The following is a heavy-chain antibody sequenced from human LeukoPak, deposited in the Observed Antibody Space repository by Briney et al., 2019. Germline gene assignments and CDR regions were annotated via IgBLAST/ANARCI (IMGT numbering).Heavy chain of an antibody. CDR2: ISGSGGST. J-gene: IGHJ4*02. V-gene: IGHV3-23*01. CDR1: GFTFSSYA. Sequence: GGSLRLSCAASGFTFSSYAMSWVRQAPGKGLEWVSTISGSGGSTYYADSVKGRFTISRDNSKNTVSLQMNSLRVEDTAVYYCTRDHITSWQIDFWGQGTMVTVSS. D-gene: IGHD2-2*01. CDR3: TRDHITSWQIDF.